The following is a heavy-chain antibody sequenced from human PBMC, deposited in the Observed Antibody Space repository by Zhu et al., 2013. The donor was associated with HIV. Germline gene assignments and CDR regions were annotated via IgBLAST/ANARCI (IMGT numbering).Heavy chain of an antibody. CDR2: IIPIFGTA. J-gene: IGHJ5*02. D-gene: IGHD4-17*01. V-gene: IGHV1-69*06. Sequence: QVQLVQSGAEVKKPGSSVKVSCKASGGTFSSYAISWVRQAPGQGLEWMGGIIPIFGTANYAQKFQGRVTITADKSTSTAYMELSSLRSEDTAVYYCARVALLYGDYAIAGWFDPWGQGNPGHRLL. CDR1: GGTFSSYA. CDR3: ARVALLYGDYAIAGWFDP.